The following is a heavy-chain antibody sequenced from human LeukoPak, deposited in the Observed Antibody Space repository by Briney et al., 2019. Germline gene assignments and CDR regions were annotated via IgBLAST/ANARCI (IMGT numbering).Heavy chain of an antibody. CDR1: GFTFSSYA. Sequence: GGSLRLSCAASGFTFSSYAMSWVRQAQGKGLEWVSAISGSGGSAYYADSVKGRFTISRDNSKNTLYLQMNSLRAEDTAVYYCAKGSAYDFWSGYHPFDYWGQGTLVTVSS. CDR3: AKGSAYDFWSGYHPFDY. CDR2: ISGSGGSA. V-gene: IGHV3-23*01. D-gene: IGHD3-3*01. J-gene: IGHJ4*02.